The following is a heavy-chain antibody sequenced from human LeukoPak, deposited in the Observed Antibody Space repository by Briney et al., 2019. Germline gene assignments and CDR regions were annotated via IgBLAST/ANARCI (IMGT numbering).Heavy chain of an antibody. J-gene: IGHJ4*02. V-gene: IGHV3-23*01. D-gene: IGHD6-19*01. CDR3: AKDSSPAPYSSGWYFDY. Sequence: GGSLRLSCAASGFTFSSYSMNWVRQAPGKGLEWVSAISGSGGSTYYADSVKGRFTISRDNSKNTLYLQMNSLRAEDTAVYYCAKDSSPAPYSSGWYFDYWGQGTLVTVSS. CDR1: GFTFSSYS. CDR2: ISGSGGST.